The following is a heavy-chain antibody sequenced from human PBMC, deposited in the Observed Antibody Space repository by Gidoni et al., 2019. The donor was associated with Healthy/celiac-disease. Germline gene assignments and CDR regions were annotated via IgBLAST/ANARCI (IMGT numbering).Heavy chain of an antibody. J-gene: IGHJ4*02. CDR3: AREYSSGWYGTY. D-gene: IGHD6-19*01. CDR1: GGTFSSYA. Sequence: QAQLVQPGAEVKKTGSSVKVSCKASGGTFSSYAISWVRQAPGQGLEWRGGIIPIFGTANYAQKFQGRVTITADESTSTAYMELSSLRSEDTAVYYCAREYSSGWYGTYWGQGTLVTVSS. CDR2: IIPIFGTA. V-gene: IGHV1-69*01.